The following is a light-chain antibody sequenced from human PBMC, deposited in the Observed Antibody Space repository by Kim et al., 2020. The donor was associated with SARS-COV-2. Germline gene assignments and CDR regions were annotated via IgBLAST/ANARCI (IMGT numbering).Light chain of an antibody. CDR3: QSYDSSHWG. V-gene: IGLV6-57*01. CDR1: SGSIASNY. Sequence: NFMLTQPHSVSESPGKTVTISCTRSSGSIASNYVQWYQQRPGSSPTTVIYEDNQRPSGVPDRFSGSIDSSSNSASLTISGLTTEDEADYYCQSYDSSHWGFGRGTQVTGL. J-gene: IGLJ3*02. CDR2: EDN.